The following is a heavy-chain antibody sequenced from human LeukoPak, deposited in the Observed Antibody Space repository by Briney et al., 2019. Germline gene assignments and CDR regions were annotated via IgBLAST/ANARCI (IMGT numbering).Heavy chain of an antibody. CDR2: MNPNSGNT. V-gene: IGHV1-8*01. CDR1: GYTFTSYD. CDR3: ARGVWASKARSTNPNDY. D-gene: IGHD2-2*01. J-gene: IGHJ4*02. Sequence: ASVNVSCKASGYTFTSYDINWVRQATGQGLEWMGWMNPNSGNTGYAQKFQGRVTMTRNTSISTAYMELSSLRSEDTAVYYCARGVWASKARSTNPNDYWGQGTLVTVSS.